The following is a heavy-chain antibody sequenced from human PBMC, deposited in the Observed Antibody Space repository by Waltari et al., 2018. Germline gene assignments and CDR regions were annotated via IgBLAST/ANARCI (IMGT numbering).Heavy chain of an antibody. J-gene: IGHJ3*02. CDR1: GGSISSSSHY. D-gene: IGHD3-3*01. V-gene: IGHV4-39*07. CDR2: IYYSEIT. Sequence: QLQLQESGPGLVKPSETLSLTCTFSGGSISSSSHYWGWIRQPPGKGLEWIGRIYYSEITYYNPSLKSRVTISVDTSKNQFSLTLSSVTAADTAVYYCARIESGYYDAFDIWGQGTQVTVSS. CDR3: ARIESGYYDAFDI.